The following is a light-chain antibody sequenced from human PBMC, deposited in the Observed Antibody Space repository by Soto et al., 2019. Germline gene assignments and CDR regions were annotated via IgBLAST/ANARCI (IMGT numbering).Light chain of an antibody. CDR2: GAS. Sequence: EIVMTQSPATLSVSPGERATLSCRASQSVSSNLAWYQQKPGQAPRRLLYGASTRATGIPARFSGSGSGTEFTLTISSLQSEDFAVYYCQQYNNWPYTFGQGTKLEIK. J-gene: IGKJ2*01. V-gene: IGKV3-15*01. CDR3: QQYNNWPYT. CDR1: QSVSSN.